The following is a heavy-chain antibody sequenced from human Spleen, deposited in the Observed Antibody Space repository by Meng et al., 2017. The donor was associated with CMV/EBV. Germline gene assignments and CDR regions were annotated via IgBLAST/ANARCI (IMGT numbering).Heavy chain of an antibody. CDR3: ARGSTADYGDYGGNWFDP. D-gene: IGHD4-17*01. V-gene: IGHV4-39*07. CDR1: CSCSY. CDR2: IYYSGST. J-gene: IGHJ5*02. Sequence: CSCSYWGGIRQPPGNGLEWIGSIYYSGSTSYNPSLKSRVTISVDTSKNQFSLKLSSVTAADTAVYYCARGSTADYGDYGGNWFDPWGQGTLVTVSS.